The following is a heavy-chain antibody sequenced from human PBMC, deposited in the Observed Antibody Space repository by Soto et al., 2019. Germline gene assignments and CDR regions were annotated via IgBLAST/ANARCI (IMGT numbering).Heavy chain of an antibody. CDR1: GGSISSGGYS. CDR2: IYHSGST. D-gene: IGHD4-17*01. Sequence: PSETLSLTCAVSGGSISSGGYSWSWIRQPPGKGLEWIGYIYHSGSTYYNPSLESRVTISVDRSKNQFSLKLSSVTAADTAVYYCARGLATVVTDYFDYWGQGTLVTVSS. CDR3: ARGLATVVTDYFDY. J-gene: IGHJ4*02. V-gene: IGHV4-30-2*01.